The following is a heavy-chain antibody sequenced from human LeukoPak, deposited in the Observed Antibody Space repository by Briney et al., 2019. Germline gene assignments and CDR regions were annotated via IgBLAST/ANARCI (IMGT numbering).Heavy chain of an antibody. CDR3: ARSGTTMVRGVMSFDY. Sequence: GGSLRLSCAASGFSFTFYSMNWVRQAPGKGLEWVSSISSSSSYIYYADSVKGRFTISRDNAKNSLYLQMNSLRAEDTAVYYCARSGTTMVRGVMSFDYWGQGTLVTVSS. V-gene: IGHV3-21*01. J-gene: IGHJ4*02. CDR2: ISSSSSYI. CDR1: GFSFTFYS. D-gene: IGHD3-10*01.